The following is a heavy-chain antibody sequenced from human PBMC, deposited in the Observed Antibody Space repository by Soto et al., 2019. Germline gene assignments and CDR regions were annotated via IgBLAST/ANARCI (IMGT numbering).Heavy chain of an antibody. J-gene: IGHJ6*02. CDR1: GGTFSSYA. V-gene: IGHV1-69*12. D-gene: IGHD2-21*02. Sequence: QVQLVQSGAEVKKPGSSVKVSCKASGGTFSSYAISWVRQAPGQGLEWMGGIIPIFGTANYAQKFQGRVTITADESTSTAYMELSSLRSEDTAVYYWASGKAYCGGDGQPDPYYYYYGMDVWGQGTTVTVSS. CDR3: ASGKAYCGGDGQPDPYYYYYGMDV. CDR2: IIPIFGTA.